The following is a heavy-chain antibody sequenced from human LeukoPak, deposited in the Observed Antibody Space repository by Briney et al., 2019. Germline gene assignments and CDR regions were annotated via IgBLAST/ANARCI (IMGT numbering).Heavy chain of an antibody. CDR1: GYTFTGHY. J-gene: IGHJ4*02. Sequence: ASLKVSCKASGYTFTGHYMHWVRQVPGQGIEWMGWINPNSDGSSYAQKFQGRVTMTRDTSISTAYMELNRLRSDDTAVYYCASGYGDYSPDYWGQGTLVTVSS. CDR3: ASGYGDYSPDY. V-gene: IGHV1-2*02. D-gene: IGHD4-17*01. CDR2: INPNSDGS.